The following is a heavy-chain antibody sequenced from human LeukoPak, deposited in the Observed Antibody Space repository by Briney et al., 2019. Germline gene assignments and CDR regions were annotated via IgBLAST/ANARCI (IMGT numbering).Heavy chain of an antibody. CDR1: GFIVSSNY. CDR2: ISGSGGST. CDR3: AKGGSDILVVPAATNWFDP. Sequence: GGSLRLSCAPTGFIVSSNYMSWVRQAPRKGLEWVSAISGSGGSTYYADSVKGRFTISRDNSKTTLYLQMNSLRAEDTAVYYFAKGGSDILVVPAATNWFDPWGQGTLVTVSS. J-gene: IGHJ5*02. V-gene: IGHV3-23*01. D-gene: IGHD2-2*01.